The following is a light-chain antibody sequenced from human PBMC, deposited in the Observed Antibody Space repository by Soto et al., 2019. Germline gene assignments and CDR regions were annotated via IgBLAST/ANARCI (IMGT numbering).Light chain of an antibody. Sequence: QSALTQPPSVSAAPGQKVTISCCGSSSNIGGNSVSWYQQLPGTAPKLLIYDDNKRPSGIPDRFSGSKSGTSATLGITGFQTGDEADYYCGSWDSSLSAYVFGTGPKVTFL. CDR1: SSNIGGNS. J-gene: IGLJ1*01. CDR3: GSWDSSLSAYV. CDR2: DDN. V-gene: IGLV1-51*01.